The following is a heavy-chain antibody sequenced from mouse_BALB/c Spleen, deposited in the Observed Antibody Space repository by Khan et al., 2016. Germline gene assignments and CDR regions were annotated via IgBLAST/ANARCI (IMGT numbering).Heavy chain of an antibody. CDR2: IYPGDGDT. Sequence: VQLQESGAELVRPGSSVKISCKASGYAFSSYWMNWVKQRPGQGLEWIGQIYPGDGDTNYNGKFKGKATLTADKSSSTAYMQLSSLTSEDSAVYFCARSRDYYGRDYWGQGTTLTVSS. CDR1: GYAFSSYW. CDR3: ARSRDYYGRDY. V-gene: IGHV1-80*01. D-gene: IGHD1-1*01. J-gene: IGHJ2*01.